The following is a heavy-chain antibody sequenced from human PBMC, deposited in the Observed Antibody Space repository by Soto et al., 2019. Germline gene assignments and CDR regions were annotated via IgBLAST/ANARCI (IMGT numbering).Heavy chain of an antibody. CDR2: ISGSGGST. J-gene: IGHJ3*02. CDR1: GFTFSSYA. D-gene: IGHD5-12*01. V-gene: IGHV3-23*01. Sequence: EVQLLESGGGLVQPGGSLRLSCAASGFTFSSYAMSWVRQAPGKGLEWVSAISGSGGSTYYADSVKGRFTISRDNSKNTLYLQMNSLRAEDTAVYYCAKDRERDSGYDKGAFDIWGQGTMVTVSS. CDR3: AKDRERDSGYDKGAFDI.